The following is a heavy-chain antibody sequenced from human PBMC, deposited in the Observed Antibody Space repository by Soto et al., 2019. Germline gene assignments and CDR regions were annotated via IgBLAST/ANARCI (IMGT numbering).Heavy chain of an antibody. Sequence: SETLSLTCSVSGASVSNSFYSWGWVRQPPGKGIELIWYLYYRGSTNYIPSFDNRATMSLATSKNQFSLRLRSVTAADTAVYYCVRQFSGDGSGGLCYHAFEVWGQGTMVTASS. D-gene: IGHD2-15*01. V-gene: IGHV4-61*01. CDR2: LYYRGST. J-gene: IGHJ3*01. CDR3: VRQFSGDGSGGLCYHAFEV. CDR1: GASVSNSFYS.